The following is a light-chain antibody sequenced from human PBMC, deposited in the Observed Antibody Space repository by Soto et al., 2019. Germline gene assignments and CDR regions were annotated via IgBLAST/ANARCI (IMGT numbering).Light chain of an antibody. CDR3: QQYNNWPMYT. CDR2: GAS. V-gene: IGKV3-15*01. J-gene: IGKJ2*01. CDR1: QSVSSN. Sequence: EIVMTQSPATLSVSPGERAALSCRASQSVSSNLAWYQQKPGQPPRLLIYGASTRATGIPVRFSGSGSGTEFTLTISSLQSEDFAVYYCQQYNNWPMYTFGQGTRLEIK.